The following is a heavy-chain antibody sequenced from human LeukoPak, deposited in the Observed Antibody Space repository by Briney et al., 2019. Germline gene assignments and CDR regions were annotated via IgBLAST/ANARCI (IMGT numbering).Heavy chain of an antibody. CDR2: ISGSGVTT. J-gene: IGHJ4*02. CDR3: AKDLCSSTSCYPLYFDY. D-gene: IGHD2-2*01. CDR1: GFTFTDYA. Sequence: GGSLRLPFATSGFTFTDYAMTGVRQAPGKGLEWVATISGSGVTTYYADSVKGRFTVSGDNSKNTLYLQMNSLRAEDTAVYYCAKDLCSSTSCYPLYFDYWGQGTLVTVSS. V-gene: IGHV3-23*01.